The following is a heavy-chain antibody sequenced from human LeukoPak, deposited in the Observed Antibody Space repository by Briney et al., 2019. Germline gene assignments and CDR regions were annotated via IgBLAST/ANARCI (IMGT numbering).Heavy chain of an antibody. CDR3: ASVSSDRIAAGGNC. J-gene: IGHJ4*02. D-gene: IGHD6-13*01. Sequence: GGSLRLSCAASGFTFSNYWMHWVRQAPGKGLVWVSRINSDGSSRNYADSVKGRFTISRDNAKNTLYLQMNSLRAEDTAVYYGASVSSDRIAAGGNCWGQGTLVTVSS. V-gene: IGHV3-74*01. CDR2: INSDGSSR. CDR1: GFTFSNYW.